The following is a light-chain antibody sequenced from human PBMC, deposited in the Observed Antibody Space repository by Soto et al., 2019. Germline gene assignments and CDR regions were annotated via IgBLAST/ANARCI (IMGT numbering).Light chain of an antibody. V-gene: IGLV2-14*03. CDR2: DVS. J-gene: IGLJ2*01. Sequence: QSALTQPASVSGSPGQSITISCTGTSFDVGGYNYVSWYLQHPGKAPKLIIYDVSNRPSGVSNRFSGSKSGNTASLTISGLQAEDEADYYCSSYTATSALVFGGGTKLTVL. CDR3: SSYTATSALV. CDR1: SFDVGGYNY.